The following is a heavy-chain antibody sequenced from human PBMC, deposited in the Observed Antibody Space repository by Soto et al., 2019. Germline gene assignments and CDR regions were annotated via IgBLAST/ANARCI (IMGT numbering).Heavy chain of an antibody. CDR2: IYWDDDK. CDR1: GFSLSTSGVG. Sequence: QITLKESGPTLVKPTQTLTLTCTFSGFSLSTSGVGVGWIRQPPGKALEWLALIYWDDDKRYSPSLKSRLTITKDTSKNQVVLTMTNMDPVDTATYYCAHIANADYIWGSYRHPSVGFDSWGQGTLVTVSS. D-gene: IGHD3-16*02. J-gene: IGHJ4*02. V-gene: IGHV2-5*02. CDR3: AHIANADYIWGSYRHPSVGFDS.